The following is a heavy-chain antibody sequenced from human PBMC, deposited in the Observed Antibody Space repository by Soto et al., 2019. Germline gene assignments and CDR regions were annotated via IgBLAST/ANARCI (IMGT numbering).Heavy chain of an antibody. CDR2: IKQDGSEI. V-gene: IGHV3-7*05. Sequence: EVPLVESGGGLVQPGGSLRLSCATSGFAFSDYWMNWVRQVPRKGLEWVANIKQDGSEIHYVDSVRGRFTISSDNAKNSLHLQMNSLRAEDSARYYCVRSSGWTGDYWGQGILVTVSS. D-gene: IGHD3-10*01. CDR1: GFAFSDYW. CDR3: VRSSGWTGDY. J-gene: IGHJ4*02.